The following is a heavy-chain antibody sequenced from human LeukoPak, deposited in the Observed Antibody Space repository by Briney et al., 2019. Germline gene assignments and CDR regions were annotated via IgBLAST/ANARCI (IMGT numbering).Heavy chain of an antibody. CDR2: IYTSGSA. D-gene: IGHD2-2*01. CDR1: GGSISSYY. CDR3: ATNHGYCSSTSCHDDAFDI. V-gene: IGHV4-4*07. J-gene: IGHJ3*02. Sequence: SETLSLTCTASGGSISSYYWSWIRQPAGKGLEWIGRIYTSGSANYNPSLKSRVTMSVDTSKNQFSLKLSSVTAADTAVYYCATNHGYCSSTSCHDDAFDIWGQGTMVTVSS.